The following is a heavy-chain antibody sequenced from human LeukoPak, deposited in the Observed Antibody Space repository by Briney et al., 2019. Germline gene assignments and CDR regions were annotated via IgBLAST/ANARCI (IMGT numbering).Heavy chain of an antibody. CDR2: ISSSSSYI. CDR3: ARTPHNYYGSGSYYTAVYYYYMDV. CDR1: GFTFSSYS. Sequence: GGSLRLSCAASGFTFSSYSMNWVRQAPGKGLEWVSSISSSSSYIYYADSVKGRFTISRDNAKNSLYLQMNSLRAEDTAAYYCARTPHNYYGSGSYYTAVYYYYMDVWGKGTTVTVSS. V-gene: IGHV3-21*01. J-gene: IGHJ6*03. D-gene: IGHD3-10*01.